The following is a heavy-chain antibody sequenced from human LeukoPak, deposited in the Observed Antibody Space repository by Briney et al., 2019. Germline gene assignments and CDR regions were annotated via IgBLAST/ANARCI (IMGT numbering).Heavy chain of an antibody. Sequence: GGSLRLSCAASGFTFSSYAMHWVRQAPGKGLEYVSAINSNGGSTYYANSVKGRFTISRDNSKNTLYLQMGSLRAEDMAVYYCARDLGGPDWYFDLWGRGTLVTVSS. CDR3: ARDLGGPDWYFDL. V-gene: IGHV3-64*01. CDR2: INSNGGST. D-gene: IGHD4-23*01. CDR1: GFTFSSYA. J-gene: IGHJ2*01.